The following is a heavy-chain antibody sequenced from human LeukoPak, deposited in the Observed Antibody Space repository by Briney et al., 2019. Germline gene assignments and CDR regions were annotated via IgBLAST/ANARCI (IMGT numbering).Heavy chain of an antibody. V-gene: IGHV4-59*01. Sequence: SETLSLTCTVSGGSISSYYWSWIRQPPGKGLEWIGYIYYSGSTNYNPALKSRVTISVDTSKNQFTLKLSSVTAEDTAVYYCARGPYSYGFVYWGQGTLVTVSS. J-gene: IGHJ4*02. CDR3: ARGPYSYGFVY. CDR2: IYYSGST. D-gene: IGHD5-18*01. CDR1: GGSISSYY.